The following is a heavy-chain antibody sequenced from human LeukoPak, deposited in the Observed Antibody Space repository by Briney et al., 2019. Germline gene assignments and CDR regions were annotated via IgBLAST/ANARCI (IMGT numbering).Heavy chain of an antibody. Sequence: GGSLRLSCAASGFTFADYGMSWVRQAPGKGLEWVSGITGNGGSVGYADAMKGRFTVSRDNAKNSLYLQMNSLRDEDTALYYCARDHVGSGYYYFDSLGQGTLVTVSS. J-gene: IGHJ4*02. D-gene: IGHD3-22*01. CDR2: ITGNGGSV. V-gene: IGHV3-20*04. CDR1: GFTFADYG. CDR3: ARDHVGSGYYYFDS.